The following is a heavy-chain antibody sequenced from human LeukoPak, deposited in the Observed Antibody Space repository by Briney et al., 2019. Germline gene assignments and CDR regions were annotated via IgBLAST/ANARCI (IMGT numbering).Heavy chain of an antibody. CDR1: GGSMSSYY. CDR2: IYYSGST. J-gene: IGHJ4*02. V-gene: IGHV4-59*01. D-gene: IGHD2/OR15-2a*01. Sequence: SETLSLTCTVSGGSMSSYYWSWIPQPPGKGLEWIGYIYYSGSTTYNPSLKSRVTTSVDTSKNQFSLKLSSVTAADTAVYYCARETEEYDFGSGVYLDYFDYWGQGTQVTVSS. CDR3: ARETEEYDFGSGVYLDYFDY.